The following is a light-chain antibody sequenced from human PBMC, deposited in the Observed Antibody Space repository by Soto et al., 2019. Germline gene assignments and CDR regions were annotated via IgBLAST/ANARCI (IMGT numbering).Light chain of an antibody. CDR1: QSVSSY. V-gene: IGKV3-11*01. J-gene: IGKJ4*01. Sequence: EIVLTQSPATLSLSPGERATLSCRASQSVSSYLAWYQQKPGQAPRLLIYDASNRATGIPARFSGSGSGTDFALTLSSREAEDFAVYYCQRRSNWLTFGGGTKVEIK. CDR2: DAS. CDR3: QRRSNWLT.